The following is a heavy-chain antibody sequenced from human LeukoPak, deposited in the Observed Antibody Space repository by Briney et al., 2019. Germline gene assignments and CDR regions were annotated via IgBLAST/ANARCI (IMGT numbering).Heavy chain of an antibody. CDR2: ISSSGSTI. CDR3: ARVPRVRGFFHAFDI. D-gene: IGHD3-10*01. CDR1: GFTFSSYE. J-gene: IGHJ3*02. V-gene: IGHV3-48*03. Sequence: GGSLRLSCAASGFTFSSYEMNWVRQAPGKGLEWVSYISSSGSTIYYADSVKGRFTISRDNAKNSLYLQMNSLRAEDTAVYYCARVPRVRGFFHAFDIWGQGTMVTVSS.